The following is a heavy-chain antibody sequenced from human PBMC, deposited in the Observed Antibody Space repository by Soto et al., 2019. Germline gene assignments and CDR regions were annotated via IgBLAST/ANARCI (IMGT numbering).Heavy chain of an antibody. CDR1: GYTFTSYD. CDR3: AAYDFWSGYYPTYYMDV. Sequence: ASVKVSCKASGYTFTSYDINWVRQATGQGLEWMGWMNPNSGNTGYAQKFQGRVTMTRNTSISTAYMELSSLRSEDTAVYYCAAYDFWSGYYPTYYMDVWGKGTTVTVSS. CDR2: MNPNSGNT. J-gene: IGHJ6*03. D-gene: IGHD3-3*01. V-gene: IGHV1-8*01.